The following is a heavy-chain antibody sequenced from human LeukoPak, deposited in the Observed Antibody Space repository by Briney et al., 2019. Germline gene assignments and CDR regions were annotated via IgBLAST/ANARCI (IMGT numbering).Heavy chain of an antibody. CDR3: ARARTDSSGWYEGAFDI. CDR1: GYTFTSYG. D-gene: IGHD6-19*01. J-gene: IGHJ3*02. Sequence: ASVKVSCKASGYTFTSYGISWVRQAPGQGLEWMGWISAYNGNTNYAQKLQGRVTMTTDTSTSTAYMELRSLRSDDTAVYYCARARTDSSGWYEGAFDIWGQGTMVTVSS. V-gene: IGHV1-18*01. CDR2: ISAYNGNT.